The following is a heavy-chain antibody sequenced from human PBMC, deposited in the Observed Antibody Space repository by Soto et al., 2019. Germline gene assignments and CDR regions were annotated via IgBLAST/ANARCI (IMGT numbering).Heavy chain of an antibody. CDR2: INPMGGST. V-gene: IGHV1-46*01. J-gene: IGHJ1*01. D-gene: IGHD6-13*01. Sequence: ASVKVSCKASGYTFINYYIHWVRQAPGQGLEWMAIINPMGGSTNYAQEFQGRVTLTSDTSTSTVYMELSSLRFEDTALFYCERDQAAGGTISRYFQDWGQGTLVTVSS. CDR3: ERDQAAGGTISRYFQD. CDR1: GYTFINYY.